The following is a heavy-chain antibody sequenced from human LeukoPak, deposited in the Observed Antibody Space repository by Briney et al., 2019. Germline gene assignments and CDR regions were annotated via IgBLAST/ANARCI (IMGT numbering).Heavy chain of an antibody. Sequence: PGGSLRLSCAASGFTFSSYEMNWVRQAPGKGLEWVSYISSSGSTIYYADSVEGRFTISRDNAKNSLYLQMNSLRAEDTAVYYCARSTAEGATTYYYYYMDVWGKGTTVTVSS. CDR1: GFTFSSYE. J-gene: IGHJ6*03. CDR2: ISSSGSTI. V-gene: IGHV3-48*03. CDR3: ARSTAEGATTYYYYYMDV. D-gene: IGHD1-26*01.